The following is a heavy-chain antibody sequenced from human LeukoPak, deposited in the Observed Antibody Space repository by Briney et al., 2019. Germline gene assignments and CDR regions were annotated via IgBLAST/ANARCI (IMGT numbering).Heavy chain of an antibody. CDR1: GFTFSSYW. J-gene: IGHJ6*03. D-gene: IGHD2-2*02. V-gene: IGHV3-74*01. CDR3: ARGLGCSSTSCYSVRFWDYYYYYMDV. CDR2: INTDGSST. Sequence: GGSLRLSCAASGFTFSSYWMHWVRQAPGKGLVWVSRINTDGSSTSYADSVKGRFTISRDNAKNTLYLQMNSLRAEDTAVYYCARGLGCSSTSCYSVRFWDYYYYYMDVWGKGTTVTVSS.